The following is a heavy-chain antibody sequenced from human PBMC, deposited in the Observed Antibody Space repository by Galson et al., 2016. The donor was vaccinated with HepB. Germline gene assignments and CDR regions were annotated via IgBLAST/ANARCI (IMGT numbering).Heavy chain of an antibody. D-gene: IGHD5/OR15-5a*01. V-gene: IGHV4-31*03. Sequence: TLSLTCTVSGGSISNGGYYWSWIRQHPGKGQEWIGYIYYSGRIYYNPSLKSRVSMSVDTSENQFSLKLSSVTAADTAVYYCARAGLRTRCLYDWGQGTLVTVSS. J-gene: IGHJ4*02. CDR3: ARAGLRTRCLYD. CDR2: IYYSGRI. CDR1: GGSISNGGYY.